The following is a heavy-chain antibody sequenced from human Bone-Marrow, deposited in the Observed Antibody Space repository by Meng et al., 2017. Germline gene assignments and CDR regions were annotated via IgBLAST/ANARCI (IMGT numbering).Heavy chain of an antibody. V-gene: IGHV1-2*06. Sequence: QVQVGQAAAVVKKRWASVKVPCKSSRYTFPDSWLHWVRRAPGQGLEWMGRINPKSGDTHYAQRFQGRVTMTGDTSISTAYMELSGLRSDDTAMYYCARDEDISAAGKLFGDYWGQGTLVTVSS. D-gene: IGHD6-13*01. CDR1: RYTFPDSW. CDR2: INPKSGDT. CDR3: ARDEDISAAGKLFGDY. J-gene: IGHJ4*02.